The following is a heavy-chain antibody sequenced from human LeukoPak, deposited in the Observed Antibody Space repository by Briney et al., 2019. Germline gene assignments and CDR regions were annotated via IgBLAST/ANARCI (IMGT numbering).Heavy chain of an antibody. V-gene: IGHV3-30*02. CDR3: ASLGYCSSTSCYARVGKQLDGFDY. J-gene: IGHJ4*02. D-gene: IGHD2-2*01. Sequence: GGSLRLSCAASGFTFSSYGMHWVRQAPGKGLEWVAFIRYDGSNKYYADSVKGRFTISRDNSKNTLYLQMNSLRAEDTAVYYCASLGYCSSTSCYARVGKQLDGFDYWGQGTLVTVSS. CDR2: IRYDGSNK. CDR1: GFTFSSYG.